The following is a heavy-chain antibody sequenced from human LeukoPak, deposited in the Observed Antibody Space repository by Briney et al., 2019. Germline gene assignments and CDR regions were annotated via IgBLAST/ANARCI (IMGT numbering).Heavy chain of an antibody. V-gene: IGHV4-39*07. CDR1: GASINTINYY. Sequence: SSETLSLTCTVSGASINTINYYWDWLRQPPGKAPEWIGSFYSGGSTYYNPSLKSRATISVDTSRNQFSLKLSSVTAADTAVYYCARDGRYYYAFDIWGQGTMVTVSS. CDR3: ARDGRYYYAFDI. D-gene: IGHD1-26*01. CDR2: FYSGGST. J-gene: IGHJ3*02.